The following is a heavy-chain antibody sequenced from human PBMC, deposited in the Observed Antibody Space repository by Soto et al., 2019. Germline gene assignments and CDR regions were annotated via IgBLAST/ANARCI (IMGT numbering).Heavy chain of an antibody. Sequence: ASVKVSCKASGYTFTSYAMHWVRQAPGQRLEWMGWVNAGNGNTKYSQKFQGRVTITRDTSASTAYMELSSLRSEDTAVYYCARTVGYYYGXDVWGQGTTVTVSS. CDR2: VNAGNGNT. D-gene: IGHD4-17*01. CDR1: GYTFTSYA. J-gene: IGHJ6*02. V-gene: IGHV1-3*01. CDR3: ARTVGYYYGXDV.